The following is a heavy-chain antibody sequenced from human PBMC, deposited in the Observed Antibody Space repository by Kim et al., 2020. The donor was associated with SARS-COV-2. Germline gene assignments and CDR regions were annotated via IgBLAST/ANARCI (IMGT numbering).Heavy chain of an antibody. Sequence: YAEPVKGRFTNSREHSKHTLYLKMNSQSADDTAVYYCAKDQGEWEPNLDNWGQGTLVTVSS. J-gene: IGHJ4*02. CDR3: AKDQGEWEPNLDN. V-gene: IGHV3-30*02. D-gene: IGHD1-26*01.